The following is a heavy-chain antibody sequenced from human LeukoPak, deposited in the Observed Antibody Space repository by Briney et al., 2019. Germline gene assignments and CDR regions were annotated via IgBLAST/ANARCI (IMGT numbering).Heavy chain of an antibody. CDR2: ISSSGSTI. D-gene: IGHD6-13*01. CDR3: AREGGYSSSWYNY. J-gene: IGHJ4*02. Sequence: GGSLRLSCAASGFTFSSYEMNWVRQAPGKGLEWASYISSSGSTIYYADSVKGRFTISRDNAKNSLYLQMNSLRAEDTAVYYCAREGGYSSSWYNYWGQGTLVTVSS. V-gene: IGHV3-48*03. CDR1: GFTFSSYE.